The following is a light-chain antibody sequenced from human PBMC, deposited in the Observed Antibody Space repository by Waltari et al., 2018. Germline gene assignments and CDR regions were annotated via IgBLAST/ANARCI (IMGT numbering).Light chain of an antibody. CDR2: ANS. J-gene: IGLJ3*02. V-gene: IGLV1-47*02. Sequence: ASGTPGQRITISCSGGSSNIGSNYVFWYQQLPGTAPKLLIYANSQRPSGVPDRFSGSKSGTSASLAISGLRPEDEADYYCAAWDGGLSNWLFGGGTRLTVL. CDR1: SSNIGSNY. CDR3: AAWDGGLSNWL.